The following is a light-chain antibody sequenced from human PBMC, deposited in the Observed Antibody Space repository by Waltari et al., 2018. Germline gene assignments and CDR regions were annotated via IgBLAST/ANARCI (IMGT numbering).Light chain of an antibody. CDR3: QQYDKWPLT. V-gene: IGKV3D-11*01. CDR2: DVS. J-gene: IGKJ4*01. Sequence: FVLTQSPATLSLSPGERATISCRASQAGSKYLAWFQQKPGQSPRLLVYDVSTRATGIPSRFSGSGPGPEFILTINSLEPEDFAVYYCQQYDKWPLTFGGGTKLEIK. CDR1: QAGSKY.